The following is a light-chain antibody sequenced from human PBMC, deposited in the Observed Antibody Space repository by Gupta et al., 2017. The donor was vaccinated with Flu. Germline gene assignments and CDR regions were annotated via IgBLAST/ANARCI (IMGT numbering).Light chain of an antibody. J-gene: IGLJ3*02. CDR3: SSYTTSSSRV. CDR1: SSDVGGYNY. CDR2: EVT. Sequence: QSALTQPASVSGSSGQSITISCSGTSSDVGGYNYVSWYLHNPGKAPKLIIYEVTNRPSGVSNRFSGSKSGNTASLTISGLQAEDEADYYCSSYTTSSSRVFGGGTRLTVL. V-gene: IGLV2-14*01.